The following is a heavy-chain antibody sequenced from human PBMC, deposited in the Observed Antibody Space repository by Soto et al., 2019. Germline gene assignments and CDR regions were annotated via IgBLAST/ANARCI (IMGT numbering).Heavy chain of an antibody. CDR2: FDPEDGET. CDR3: ATGGGIAATYYFDY. D-gene: IGHD6-13*01. CDR1: GYTLTELS. V-gene: IGHV1-24*01. Sequence: ASVKVSCKVSGYTLTELSMHWVRQAPGKGLEWMGGFDPEDGETIYAQKFQGRVTMAEDTSTDTAYMELSSLRSEDTAVYYCATGGGIAATYYFDYWGQGTLVTVSS. J-gene: IGHJ4*02.